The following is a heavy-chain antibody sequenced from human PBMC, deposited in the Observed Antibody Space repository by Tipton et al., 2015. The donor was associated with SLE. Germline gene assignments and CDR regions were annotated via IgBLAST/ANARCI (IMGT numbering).Heavy chain of an antibody. CDR2: INPSGGST. CDR1: GYTFISYG. CDR3: ARDVGPGGSSGDAFDI. Sequence: QLVQSGPEVKKPGASVKVSCKASGYTFISYGISWVRQAPGQGLEWMGIINPSGGSTSYAQKFQGRVTMTRDTSTSTVYMELSSLRSEDTAVYYCARDVGPGGSSGDAFDIWGQGTMVTVSS. V-gene: IGHV1-46*01. D-gene: IGHD6-6*01. J-gene: IGHJ3*02.